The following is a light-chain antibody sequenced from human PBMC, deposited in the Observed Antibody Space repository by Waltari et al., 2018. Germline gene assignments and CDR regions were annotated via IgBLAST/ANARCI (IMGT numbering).Light chain of an antibody. Sequence: IVLTQSPATLSLSPGERATLSCRASQSVGSYLAWYQHKPGQAPRVLIYDASNRATGIPARFSGSGSGTDFTLTISSLEPEDFAVYYCQQRPNWPPSYTFGQGTKLEI. V-gene: IGKV3-11*01. CDR2: DAS. CDR3: QQRPNWPPSYT. J-gene: IGKJ2*01. CDR1: QSVGSY.